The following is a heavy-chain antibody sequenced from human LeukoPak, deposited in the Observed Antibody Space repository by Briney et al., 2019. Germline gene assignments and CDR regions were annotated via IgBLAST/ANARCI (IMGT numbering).Heavy chain of an antibody. V-gene: IGHV5-51*01. D-gene: IGHD6-13*01. CDR2: IYPGDSDT. CDR1: GYSFTSYW. CDR3: ARIYATAAGSSGEFGY. Sequence: GESLKISCKGSGYSFTSYWIGWVRQMPGKGLEWMGIIYPGDSDTRYSPSFQGQVTVSADKSISTAYLQWNSLKASDTAMYYCARIYATAAGSSGEFGYWGQGTLVTVSS. J-gene: IGHJ4*02.